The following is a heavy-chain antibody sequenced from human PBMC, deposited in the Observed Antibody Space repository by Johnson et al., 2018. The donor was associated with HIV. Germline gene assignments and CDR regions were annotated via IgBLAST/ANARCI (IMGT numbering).Heavy chain of an antibody. CDR3: AREGPSGRAGFDI. V-gene: IGHV3-30*03. D-gene: IGHD3-10*01. J-gene: IGHJ3*02. CDR1: EFTFSNYG. CDR2: ISYDAGNK. Sequence: QVQLVESGGGVVQPGRSLRLSCAASEFTFSNYGMHWVRQAPGKGLEWVAVISYDAGNKYYADSVKGRFTISRDNAKNTLDLHMNSLRAEDTAVYFCAREGPSGRAGFDIWGPGTMVIVSS.